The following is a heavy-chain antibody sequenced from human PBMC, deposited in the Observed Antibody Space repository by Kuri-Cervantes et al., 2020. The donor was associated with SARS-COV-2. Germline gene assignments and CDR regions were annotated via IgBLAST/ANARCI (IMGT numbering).Heavy chain of an antibody. CDR3: ARGYSSSWY. V-gene: IGHV1-46*01. D-gene: IGHD6-13*01. CDR1: GYTFTSYY. Sequence: ASVKVSCKASGYTFTSYYIHWVRQAPGQGLEWVGKINPSGGSTTYAQKFQGRVTITRDTSASTAYMELSSLRSEDTAVYYCARGYSSSWYWGQGTLVTVSS. CDR2: INPSGGST. J-gene: IGHJ4*02.